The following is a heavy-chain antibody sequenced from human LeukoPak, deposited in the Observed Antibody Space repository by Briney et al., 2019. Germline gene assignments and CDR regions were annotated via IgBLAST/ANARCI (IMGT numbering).Heavy chain of an antibody. Sequence: SETLSLTCSVSGGSISELSYYWGWIRQPPGKGLEWIGNIYYSGSTYNNPSLESRVVISVDTSRNQFSLKLTSVTATDTAVYYCARQGVVGATGFDFWGQGILVTVSS. CDR1: GGSISELSYY. J-gene: IGHJ4*02. V-gene: IGHV4-39*01. D-gene: IGHD1-26*01. CDR2: IYYSGST. CDR3: ARQGVVGATGFDF.